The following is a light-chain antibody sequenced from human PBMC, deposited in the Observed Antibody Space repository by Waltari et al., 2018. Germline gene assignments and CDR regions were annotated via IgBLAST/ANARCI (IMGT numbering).Light chain of an antibody. Sequence: QSALTQPRSVSGSPGQSVTISCTGTDSDVGGYEYVPWYQHHPGKAPKLLISDVTKRPSGVPDRFSVSKSGNTASLTISGLHGEDEADYYCCSYADNNIYVFGTGTNVAVL. V-gene: IGLV2-11*01. J-gene: IGLJ1*01. CDR3: CSYADNNIYV. CDR1: DSDVGGYEY. CDR2: DVT.